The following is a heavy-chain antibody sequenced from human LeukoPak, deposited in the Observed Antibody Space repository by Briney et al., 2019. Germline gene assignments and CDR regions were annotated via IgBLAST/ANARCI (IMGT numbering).Heavy chain of an antibody. CDR2: IYHSGST. CDR1: GGSISSSSYY. V-gene: IGHV4-39*07. D-gene: IGHD3-3*01. CDR3: ARGIYDFWSGYKPGSYYFDY. J-gene: IGHJ4*02. Sequence: PSETLSLTCTVSGGSISSSSYYWGWIRQPPGKGLEWIGYIYHSGSTYYNPSLKSRVTISVDRSKNQFSLKLSSVTAADTAVYYCARGIYDFWSGYKPGSYYFDYWGQGTLVTVSS.